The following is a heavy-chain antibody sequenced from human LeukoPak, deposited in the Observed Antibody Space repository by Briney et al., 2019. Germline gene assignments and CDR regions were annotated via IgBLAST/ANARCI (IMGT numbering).Heavy chain of an antibody. J-gene: IGHJ4*02. CDR2: ISSSSSAI. V-gene: IGHV3-48*01. CDR3: ARDQPRRGYVFDY. D-gene: IGHD3-16*01. CDR1: GFTFSSYS. Sequence: GGALRLSCAASGFTFSSYSMNWVRQAPGKGLGWVSYISSSSSAIYYADSVKGRLTISRDNPNHSLYLQMNSLRAEDTAVHYCARDQPRRGYVFDYWGQGPLVTVSS.